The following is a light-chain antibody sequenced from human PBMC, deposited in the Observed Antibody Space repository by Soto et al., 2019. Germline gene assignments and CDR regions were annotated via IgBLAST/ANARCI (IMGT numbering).Light chain of an antibody. V-gene: IGLV1-40*01. CDR1: NSNIGAGYD. J-gene: IGLJ1*01. CDR3: HSLDRSVNGYV. CDR2: GNT. Sequence: QSVLAQPPSVSGAPGQRVTISCTGSNSNIGAGYDVHWYQQLPGTAPKLLIYGNTNRPSGVPDRFSGSRSGTSASLAITWLQAGGEADYSCHSLDRSVNGYVFGLGTKLNVL.